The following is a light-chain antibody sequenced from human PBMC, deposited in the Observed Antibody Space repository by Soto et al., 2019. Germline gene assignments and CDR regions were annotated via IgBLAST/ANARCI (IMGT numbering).Light chain of an antibody. CDR2: RNN. V-gene: IGLV1-47*01. CDR1: SSNIGSEY. J-gene: IGLJ3*02. Sequence: QSVLTQPPSASGTPGQRVTISCSGSSSNIGSEYVVWYQHLPGTAPKLLIYRNNQRPSGVPDRFAGSKSGTSASLAISGLRSVDEADYYCAARDDSLSGHWVFGGGTKVTVL. CDR3: AARDDSLSGHWV.